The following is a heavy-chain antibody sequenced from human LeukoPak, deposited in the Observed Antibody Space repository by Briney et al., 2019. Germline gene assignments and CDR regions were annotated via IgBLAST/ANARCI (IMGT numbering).Heavy chain of an antibody. CDR1: GYTFTSYG. CDR3: ARDCNRSTHRYCSGGSPRAPNPQNWFDP. D-gene: IGHD2-15*01. CDR2: ISAYNGNT. Sequence: ASVKVSCKASGYTFTSYGISWVRQAPGQGLEWTGWISAYNGNTNYAQKLQGRVTMTTDTSTSTAYMELRSLRSDDTAVYYCARDCNRSTHRYCSGGSPRAPNPQNWFDPWGQGTLVTVSS. J-gene: IGHJ5*02. V-gene: IGHV1-18*01.